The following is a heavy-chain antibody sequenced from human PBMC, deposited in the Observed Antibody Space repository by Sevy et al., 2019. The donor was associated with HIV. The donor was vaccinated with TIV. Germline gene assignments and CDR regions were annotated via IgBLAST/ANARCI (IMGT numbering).Heavy chain of an antibody. CDR1: GFTFSRSD. Sequence: GGSLRLSCTASGFTFSRSDMSWVRQAPGKGLEWVSFVSSSSITIYYADSVKGRFTISRDNARNSLFLQMNSLRDEDTSVYYCVARRSGSPHDAFDIRGQGTMVTVSS. V-gene: IGHV3-48*02. J-gene: IGHJ3*02. D-gene: IGHD1-26*01. CDR3: VARRSGSPHDAFDI. CDR2: VSSSSITI.